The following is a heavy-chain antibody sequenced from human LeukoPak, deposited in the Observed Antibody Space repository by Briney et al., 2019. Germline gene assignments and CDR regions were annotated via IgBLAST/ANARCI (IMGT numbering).Heavy chain of an antibody. CDR3: ARDLDYYDSSGYYSGWFDP. CDR1: GGSISSSSYY. D-gene: IGHD3-22*01. CDR2: IYYSGST. Sequence: PSETLSLTCTVSGGSISSSSYYWGWIRQPPGKGLEWIGSIYYSGSTYYNPSLKSRVTISVDTSKNQFSLKLSSVTAADTAVYYCARDLDYYDSSGYYSGWFDPWGQGTLVTVSS. J-gene: IGHJ5*02. V-gene: IGHV4-39*07.